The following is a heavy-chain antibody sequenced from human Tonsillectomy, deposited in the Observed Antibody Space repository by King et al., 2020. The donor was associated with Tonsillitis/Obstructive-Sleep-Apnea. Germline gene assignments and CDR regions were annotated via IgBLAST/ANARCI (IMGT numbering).Heavy chain of an antibody. Sequence: VQLVESGGGLVQPGGSLRLSCAASGFTFSSYAMHWVRQAPGKGLEYVSAISSKGGSTYYANSEKGRFTISRDNSKNTLYLQMGSLRAEAMAVYYCARPAWAMGSPFDYWGQGTLVTVSS. CDR1: GFTFSSYA. CDR2: ISSKGGST. V-gene: IGHV3-64*01. CDR3: ARPAWAMGSPFDY. J-gene: IGHJ4*02. D-gene: IGHD5-18*01.